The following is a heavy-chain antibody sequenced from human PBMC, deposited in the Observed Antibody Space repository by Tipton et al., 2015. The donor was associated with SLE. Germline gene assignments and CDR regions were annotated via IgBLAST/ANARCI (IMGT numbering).Heavy chain of an antibody. V-gene: IGHV3-30*04. J-gene: IGHJ3*01. CDR2: ISYDGSNK. Sequence: WVRQAPGKGLEWVAVISYDGSNKYYADSVKGRFTISRDNSKNTLYVQMNSLRAEDTAVYYCARHLGVIVAFEVWGQGTVLTVSS. D-gene: IGHD3-10*01. CDR3: ARHLGVIVAFEV.